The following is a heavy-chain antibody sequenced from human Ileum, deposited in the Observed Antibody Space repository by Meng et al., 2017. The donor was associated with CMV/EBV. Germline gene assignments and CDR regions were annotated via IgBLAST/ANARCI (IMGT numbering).Heavy chain of an antibody. CDR3: ASQGYCTGTSCSTYFYYYGMDV. D-gene: IGHD2-2*01. V-gene: IGHV3-48*03. CDR1: GFTSSSYE. J-gene: IGHJ6*02. CDR2: ISGSGSTI. Sequence: GGSLRLSCAASGFTSSSYEMNWVRQAPGKGLEWVSYISGSGSTIYYADSVKGRFTISRDNAKNSLYLQMNSLRAEDTAVYFCASQGYCTGTSCSTYFYYYGMDVWGQGTTVTVSS.